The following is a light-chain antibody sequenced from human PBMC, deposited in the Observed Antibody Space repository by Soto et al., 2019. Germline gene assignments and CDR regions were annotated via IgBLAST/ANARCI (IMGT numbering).Light chain of an antibody. J-gene: IGKJ1*01. CDR1: QTGSNSY. V-gene: IGKV3-20*01. CDR2: GVS. CDR3: QHYGYPQWT. Sequence: IVLTQSPGTLSLSPGERATLSCRASQTGSNSYLAWYQQKSGQAPRLLIYGVSTMATGIPDRFSGSGSGTEFALTISRLEPEEFAVYICQHYGYPQWTFGPGTKVEIK.